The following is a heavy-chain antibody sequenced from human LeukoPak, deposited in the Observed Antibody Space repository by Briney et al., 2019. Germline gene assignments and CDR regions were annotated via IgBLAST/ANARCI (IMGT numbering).Heavy chain of an antibody. D-gene: IGHD3-10*01. J-gene: IGHJ5*02. CDR3: ARAPWYYGSGAEA. CDR2: IYTSGST. CDR1: GGSISRGSYY. Sequence: SETLSLTCTVSGGSISRGSYYWRWIRQPAGQALEWIGRIYTSGSTNYNPSLKRRVTISVDTSKHQFSLKLSSLPAADTAVYYCARAPWYYGSGAEAWGQGTLVTVSS. V-gene: IGHV4-61*02.